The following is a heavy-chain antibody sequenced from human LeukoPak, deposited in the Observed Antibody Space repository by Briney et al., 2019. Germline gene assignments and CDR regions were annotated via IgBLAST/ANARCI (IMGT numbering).Heavy chain of an antibody. J-gene: IGHJ6*03. D-gene: IGHD3-10*01. CDR2: INSDGSST. CDR3: AKDYRYYGSGSHMDV. Sequence: PGGSLRLSCAASGFTFSSYWMHWVRQAPGKGLVWVSRINSDGSSTSYADSVKGRFTISRDNAKNTLYLQMNSLRAEDTAVYYCAKDYRYYGSGSHMDVWGKGTTVTISS. V-gene: IGHV3-74*01. CDR1: GFTFSSYW.